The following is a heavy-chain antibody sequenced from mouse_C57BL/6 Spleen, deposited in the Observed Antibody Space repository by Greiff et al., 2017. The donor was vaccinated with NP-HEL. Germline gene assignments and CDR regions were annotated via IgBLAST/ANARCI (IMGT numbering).Heavy chain of an antibody. Sequence: QVQLQQPGAELVKPGASVKLSCKASGYTFTSYWMHWVKQRPGQGLEWIGMIHPNSGSTNYNEKFKSKATLTVDKSSSTAYMQLSSLSSEDSAVYYAARDDYYDYDLLDYWGQGTTLTVSS. CDR1: GYTFTSYW. D-gene: IGHD2-4*01. CDR2: IHPNSGST. J-gene: IGHJ2*01. V-gene: IGHV1-64*01. CDR3: ARDDYYDYDLLDY.